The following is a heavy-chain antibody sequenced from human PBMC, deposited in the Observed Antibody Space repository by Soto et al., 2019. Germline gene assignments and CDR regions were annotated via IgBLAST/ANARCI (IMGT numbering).Heavy chain of an antibody. D-gene: IGHD2-21*02. CDR1: GDTFSNHT. CDR2: IIPMLGVA. J-gene: IGHJ6*03. Sequence: QVQLVQSGAEVKKPGSSVKVSCKASGDTFSNHTISWVRQAPGQGLEWMGRIIPMLGVANYAQKFQGRVMITADKSTGTAYMELSSLRSADTAVYYCARVAEMGRVTKGYYYYMDVWGKGTTVTVSS. V-gene: IGHV1-69*04. CDR3: ARVAEMGRVTKGYYYYMDV.